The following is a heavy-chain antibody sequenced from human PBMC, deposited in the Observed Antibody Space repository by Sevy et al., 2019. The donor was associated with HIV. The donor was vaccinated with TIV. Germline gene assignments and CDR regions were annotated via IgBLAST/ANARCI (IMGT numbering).Heavy chain of an antibody. D-gene: IGHD4-4*01. V-gene: IGHV3-7*01. CDR2: INQDGSEI. Sequence: GGSLRLSCVASGFTFSSFWMTWVRQAPGKGLEWVASINQDGSEIHYVDSVKGRFSISRDNAKNSLNLQMNSLRAEDTAVYYCARALYAYSSYWGQGTLVTVSS. J-gene: IGHJ4*02. CDR1: GFTFSSFW. CDR3: ARALYAYSSY.